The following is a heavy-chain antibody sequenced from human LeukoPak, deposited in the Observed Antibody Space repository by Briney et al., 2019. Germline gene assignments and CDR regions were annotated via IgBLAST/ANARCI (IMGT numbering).Heavy chain of an antibody. V-gene: IGHV3-30*04. CDR2: ISYDGSNK. CDR1: GFTFSSYA. CDR3: AKDLRGYIYGYLAFDI. Sequence: GGSLRLSCAASGFTFSSYAMHWVRQAPGKGLEWVAVISYDGSNKYYADSVKGRFTISRDNSKNTLFLQMNSLRAEDTAVYYCAKDLRGYIYGYLAFDIWGQGTMVTVSS. J-gene: IGHJ3*02. D-gene: IGHD5-18*01.